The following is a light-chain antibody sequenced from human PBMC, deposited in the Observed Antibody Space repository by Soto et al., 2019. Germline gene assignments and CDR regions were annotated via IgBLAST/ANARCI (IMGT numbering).Light chain of an antibody. CDR1: QSIRSY. V-gene: IGKV3-15*01. Sequence: VMTQSPATLSVSPGETATLSCRASQSIRSYLAWYQQKPGQAPRPLIYGASMRATGVPTRFSGSGSGTEFTLTISSLQSEDFAVYYCQHYNNWPPDYTFGQGTKVDIK. CDR2: GAS. J-gene: IGKJ2*01. CDR3: QHYNNWPPDYT.